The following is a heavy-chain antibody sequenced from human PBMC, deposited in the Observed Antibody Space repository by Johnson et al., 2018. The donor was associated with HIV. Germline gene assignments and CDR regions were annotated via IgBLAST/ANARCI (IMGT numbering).Heavy chain of an antibody. CDR1: GFTFSSAA. J-gene: IGHJ3*02. V-gene: IGHV3-30-3*01. D-gene: IGHD1-26*01. Sequence: QVQLVESGGGVVQPGRSLRLSCAASGFTFSSAAMHWVRQAPGKGLEWVAIISNTGSNKYYADSVKGRFTISRDNSKNTLYLEMNSLRDEDTAVYYCARGGGDYYRDAFDIWGQGTMVTVSS. CDR2: ISNTGSNK. CDR3: ARGGGDYYRDAFDI.